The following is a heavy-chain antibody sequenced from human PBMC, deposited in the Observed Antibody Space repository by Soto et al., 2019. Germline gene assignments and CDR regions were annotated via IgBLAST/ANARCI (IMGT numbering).Heavy chain of an antibody. Sequence: QVQLQQWGAGLLKPSETLSLTCAVYGGSFSGYYWSWIRQPPGKELEWIGEINHSGSTNYNPSLKSRVTISVDTSKNQFSLKLSSVTAADTAVYYCARVGGGRTGYWGQGTLVTVSS. CDR2: INHSGST. D-gene: IGHD2-15*01. CDR3: ARVGGGRTGY. J-gene: IGHJ4*02. CDR1: GGSFSGYY. V-gene: IGHV4-34*01.